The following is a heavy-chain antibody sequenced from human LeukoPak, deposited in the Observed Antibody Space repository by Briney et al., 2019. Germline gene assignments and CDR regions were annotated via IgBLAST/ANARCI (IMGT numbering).Heavy chain of an antibody. CDR1: GGSISSYY. J-gene: IGHJ4*02. D-gene: IGHD1-7*01. CDR2: IYYSGST. Sequence: KSSEPLSLTCTVSGGSISSYYWSWIRQPPGKGLEWIGYIYYSGSTNYNPSLKSRVTISVDTSKNQFSLKLSSVTAADTAVYYCARANWNYVPFDYWGQGTLVTVSS. V-gene: IGHV4-59*01. CDR3: ARANWNYVPFDY.